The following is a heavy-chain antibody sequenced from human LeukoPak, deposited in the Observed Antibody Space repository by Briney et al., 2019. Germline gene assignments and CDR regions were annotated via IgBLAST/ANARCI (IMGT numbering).Heavy chain of an antibody. CDR2: ISAYNGNT. D-gene: IGHD3-22*01. CDR3: ARVATYYYDSSGYVAHFDY. CDR1: GYTFTSYG. J-gene: IGHJ4*02. V-gene: IGHV1-18*01. Sequence: ASVTVSCTASGYTFTSYGISWVRQAPGQGLEWMGWISAYNGNTNYAQKLQGRVTMTTDTSTSTAYMELRSLRSDDTAVYYCARVATYYYDSSGYVAHFDYWGQGTLVTVSS.